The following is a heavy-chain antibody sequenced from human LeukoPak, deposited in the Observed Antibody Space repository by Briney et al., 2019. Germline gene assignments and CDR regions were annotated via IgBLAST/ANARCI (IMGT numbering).Heavy chain of an antibody. J-gene: IGHJ4*02. CDR2: ISYDGSNK. Sequence: GGSLRLSCAASGFTVSNWAIHWVRQAPGKGLEWVAVISYDGSNKYYADSVKGRFTISRDNSKNTLYLQMNSLRAEDTAVYYCAKSSGYEIDYWGQGTLVTVSS. CDR1: GFTVSNWA. V-gene: IGHV3-30*18. CDR3: AKSSGYEIDY. D-gene: IGHD5-12*01.